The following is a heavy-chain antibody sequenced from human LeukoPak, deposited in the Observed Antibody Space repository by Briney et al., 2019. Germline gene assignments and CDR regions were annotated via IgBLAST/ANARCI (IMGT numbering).Heavy chain of an antibody. CDR1: GFTLRSYW. J-gene: IGHJ1*01. Sequence: GESLRLSCAASGFTLRSYWMDWVRQAPGKGLEYVSSISGSSRHIYYADSVKGRFTISRDNTKSSLYLQMNSLRVEDMAVYYCARGYCGGDCYGDWGQGTLVTVSS. D-gene: IGHD2-21*02. V-gene: IGHV3-21*01. CDR3: ARGYCGGDCYGD. CDR2: ISGSSRHI.